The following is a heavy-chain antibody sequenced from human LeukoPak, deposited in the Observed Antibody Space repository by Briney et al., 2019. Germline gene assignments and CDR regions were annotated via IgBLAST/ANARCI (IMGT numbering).Heavy chain of an antibody. CDR2: INPNSGGT. Sequence: ASVKVSCKASGYTFTSYDINWVRQATGQGLEWMGWINPNSGGTNYAQKFQGRVTMTRDTSISTAYMELSRLRSDDTAVYYCARDFKWELPLDYWGQGTLVTVSS. D-gene: IGHD1-26*01. J-gene: IGHJ4*02. CDR3: ARDFKWELPLDY. CDR1: GYTFTSYD. V-gene: IGHV1-2*02.